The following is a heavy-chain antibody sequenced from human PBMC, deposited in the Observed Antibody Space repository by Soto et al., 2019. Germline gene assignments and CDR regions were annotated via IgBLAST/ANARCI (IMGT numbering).Heavy chain of an antibody. Sequence: QVQLVESGGGVVQPGRSLRLSCAASGFTFNSYGIHWVRQAPGKALEWVAVISYDGNNIYYGDSVQGRFTISRDNSKNTLYLQMNSLRAEDTAVYYCAKDVGYCTNGVCLYNWFDPWGPGTLVTVSS. V-gene: IGHV3-30*18. CDR1: GFTFNSYG. J-gene: IGHJ5*02. D-gene: IGHD2-8*01. CDR2: ISYDGNNI. CDR3: AKDVGYCTNGVCLYNWFDP.